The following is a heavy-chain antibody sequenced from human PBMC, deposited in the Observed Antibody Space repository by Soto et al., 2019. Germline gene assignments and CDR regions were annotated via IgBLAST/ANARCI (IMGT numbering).Heavy chain of an antibody. V-gene: IGHV1-69*13. J-gene: IGHJ4*02. CDR1: GGTFSRYA. Sequence: SVKVSCKASGGTFSRYAISWVRQAPGQGLEWLGGVVPIFGTETYAQKFQGRVTITADESTTTAYMELSSLRSEDTAMYYCARGLSSSGSSLRSPGKFDYWGQGTLVTVSS. CDR3: ARGLSSSGSSLRSPGKFDY. D-gene: IGHD3-10*01. CDR2: VVPIFGTE.